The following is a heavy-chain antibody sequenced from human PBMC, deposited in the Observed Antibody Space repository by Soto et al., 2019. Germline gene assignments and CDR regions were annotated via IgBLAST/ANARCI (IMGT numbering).Heavy chain of an antibody. D-gene: IGHD3-3*01. CDR3: AHRVLRTVFGVVTTTAIYFDF. V-gene: IGHV2-5*02. J-gene: IGHJ4*02. CDR1: GFSLTTSGVG. CDR2: IYWDDDK. Sequence: QITLNESGPTVVRPTEPLTLTCRFSGFSLTTSGVGVGWIRQSPGKAPEWLALIYWDDDKRYSASLKSRLTTTKDTSKNQVVLTVSDLDPTDTATYYCAHRVLRTVFGVVTTTAIYFDFWGQGTPVAVSP.